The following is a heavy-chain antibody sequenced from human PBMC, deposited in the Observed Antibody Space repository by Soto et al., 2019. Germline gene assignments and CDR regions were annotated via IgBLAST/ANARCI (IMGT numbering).Heavy chain of an antibody. Sequence: QIQLVQSGAEVKKPGASVKVSCKASGYNFFNYGVSWVRQAPGQGLEWMGWVSPKSGSTDYARKVQGRVTMTADTSTGTAYMELRGLRLDDTAVYYCARGRTVSSIGPLLVWGQGTLVSVSS. CDR3: ARGRTVSSIGPLLV. CDR2: VSPKSGST. D-gene: IGHD2-21*02. J-gene: IGHJ1*01. V-gene: IGHV1-18*01. CDR1: GYNFFNYG.